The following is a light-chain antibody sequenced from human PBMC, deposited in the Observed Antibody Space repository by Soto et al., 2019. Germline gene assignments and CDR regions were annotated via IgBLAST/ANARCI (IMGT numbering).Light chain of an antibody. CDR3: QQSYSVPLT. CDR1: QSVDIN. CDR2: GAS. J-gene: IGKJ1*01. Sequence: DIQMTQSPSSLSASVGDRVVFTCRASQSVDINLNWYQQKPGKAPNLLMYGASSLQSGVPSRFSGSGSGTDFTLTISSLQPEDFATYYCQQSYSVPLTFGQGTKVEIK. V-gene: IGKV1-39*01.